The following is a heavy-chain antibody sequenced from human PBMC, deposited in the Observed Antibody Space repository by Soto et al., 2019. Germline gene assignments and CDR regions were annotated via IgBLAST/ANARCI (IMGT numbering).Heavy chain of an antibody. Sequence: GASVKVSCKASGGTFSSYAISWVRQAPGQGLEWMGGIIPIFGTANYAQKFQGRVTITADESTSTAYMELSSLRSEDTAVYYCANQTYYYDSSGYYYLEGAFDIWGQGTMVTVSS. CDR2: IIPIFGTA. D-gene: IGHD3-22*01. J-gene: IGHJ3*02. CDR1: GGTFSSYA. CDR3: ANQTYYYDSSGYYYLEGAFDI. V-gene: IGHV1-69*13.